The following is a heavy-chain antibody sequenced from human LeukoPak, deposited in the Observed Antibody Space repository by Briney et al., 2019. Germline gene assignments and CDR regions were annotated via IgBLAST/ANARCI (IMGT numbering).Heavy chain of an antibody. J-gene: IGHJ4*02. CDR3: AGLVGRYSSGLYYYYFDY. V-gene: IGHV4-4*02. CDR2: MYLSGTT. Sequence: SETLSLTCTVSGDSISLDLWSWVRQPPGKGLEWIGEMYLSGTTHSNPSVKSRVTISIDKSKNQFFLNLSSVTAADTAVYYCAGLVGRYSSGLYYYYFDYWGQGTLVTVSS. CDR1: GDSISLDL. D-gene: IGHD3-22*01.